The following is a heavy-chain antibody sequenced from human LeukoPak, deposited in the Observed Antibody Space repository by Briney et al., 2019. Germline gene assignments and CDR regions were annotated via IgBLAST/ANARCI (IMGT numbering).Heavy chain of an antibody. D-gene: IGHD3-9*01. CDR1: GGSISSYY. CDR3: ARARYVNSFYAFDI. J-gene: IGHJ3*02. V-gene: IGHV4-59*01. Sequence: SETLSLTCTVSGGSISSYYWSWIRLPPGKGLEWIGYLSKSGNTNYSPSLKSRVTIFGDTSKNQSFLKLSSVTAADTAVYYCARARYVNSFYAFDIWGQGTLVTVSS. CDR2: LSKSGNT.